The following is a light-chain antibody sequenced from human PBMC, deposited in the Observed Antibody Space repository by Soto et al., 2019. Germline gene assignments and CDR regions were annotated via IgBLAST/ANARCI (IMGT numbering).Light chain of an antibody. J-gene: IGLJ3*02. V-gene: IGLV4-60*02. CDR2: LDRSGSY. CDR3: ETWYSNTHKV. CDR1: SGHSTYI. Sequence: QPVLTQSSSASASRGSSVKLTCILSSGHSTYIIAWHQQQPGKAPRFLMTLDRSGSYNRGSGVPDRFSGSSSGADRYVTISNLQFEDEGDYYCETWYSNTHKVFGGGTKLTVL.